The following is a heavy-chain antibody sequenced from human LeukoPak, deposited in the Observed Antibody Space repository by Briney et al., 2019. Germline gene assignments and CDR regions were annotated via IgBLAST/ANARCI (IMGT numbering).Heavy chain of an antibody. D-gene: IGHD3-22*01. CDR2: INHSGST. J-gene: IGHJ6*04. CDR3: AIGRCVVMAMDV. CDR1: GGSFSGYY. Sequence: PSESLSLTCAVSGGSFSGYYWSWIRQPPGKGLEWIGEINHSGSTNYNPSLKSRVTISVDTSKNQFSLKLSSVTAADTAVYYCAIGRCVVMAMDVWGKGTTVTVSA. V-gene: IGHV4-34*01.